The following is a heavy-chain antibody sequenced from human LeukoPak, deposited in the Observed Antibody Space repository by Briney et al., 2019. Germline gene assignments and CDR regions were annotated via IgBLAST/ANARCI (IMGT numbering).Heavy chain of an antibody. D-gene: IGHD1-26*01. Sequence: SETLSLTCSASGGSISNYYWSWIRQPAGKRLEWIGRIYASGSTNHNPSLKSRVTMSVDTSKNQFSLKLSSVTAAGTAMYYCARGRPYSASYYDSDYWGQGTLVTVSS. CDR1: GGSISNYY. J-gene: IGHJ4*02. V-gene: IGHV4-4*07. CDR2: IYASGST. CDR3: ARGRPYSASYYDSDY.